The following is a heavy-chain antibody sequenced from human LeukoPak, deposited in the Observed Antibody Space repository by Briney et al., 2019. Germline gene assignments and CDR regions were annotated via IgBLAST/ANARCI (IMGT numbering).Heavy chain of an antibody. J-gene: IGHJ4*02. CDR3: ATIAVGGYYAYDY. Sequence: PGRSLRLSCAASGFTFSSYGMHWVRQAPGKGLEWVAVISYDGSNKYYADSVKGRFTISRDNSKNTLYLQMNSLRAEDTAVYYCATIAVGGYYAYDYWGQGTLVTVSS. CDR2: ISYDGSNK. CDR1: GFTFSSYG. D-gene: IGHD3-22*01. V-gene: IGHV3-30*03.